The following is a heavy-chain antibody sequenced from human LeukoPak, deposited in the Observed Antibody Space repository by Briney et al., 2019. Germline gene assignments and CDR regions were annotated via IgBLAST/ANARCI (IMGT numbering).Heavy chain of an antibody. D-gene: IGHD4-17*01. Sequence: GGSLRLSCAASGFTFSSYEMNWVRQAPGKGLEWVSYITSSGNTIYYADSVKGRFTISRDNTKNSVYLQMTSLRPDDTAVYYCARDPDYGDPYWGQGTLVTVSS. CDR2: ITSSGNTI. CDR1: GFTFSSYE. V-gene: IGHV3-48*03. CDR3: ARDPDYGDPY. J-gene: IGHJ4*02.